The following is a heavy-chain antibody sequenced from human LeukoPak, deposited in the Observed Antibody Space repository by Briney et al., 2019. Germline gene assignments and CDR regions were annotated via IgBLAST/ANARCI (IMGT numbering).Heavy chain of an antibody. CDR1: GFTFTNAW. J-gene: IGHJ4*02. CDR2: IKSKTDGGTT. D-gene: IGHD3-10*01. Sequence: SGGSLRLSCAASGFTFTNAWMSWVRQAPGKGLEWVGRIKSKTDGGTTDYAAPVKGRFTISRDDSKNTLYLQMNSLKTKDTAVYYCTTATYGSGSYSRIDYWGQGTLVTVSS. CDR3: TTATYGSGSYSRIDY. V-gene: IGHV3-15*01.